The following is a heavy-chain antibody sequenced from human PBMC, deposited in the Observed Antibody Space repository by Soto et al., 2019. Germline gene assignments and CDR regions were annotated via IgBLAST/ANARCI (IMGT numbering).Heavy chain of an antibody. Sequence: EVQLLESGGGLVQPGGSLRLSCAASGFTFSSYAMSWVRQAPGKGLEWVSAISGSGGSTYYADSVKGRFTISRDNSKNTMYLQMNSRRAEDTAVYYCAKDRAGRPSSGIDYWGQGTLVTVSS. CDR1: GFTFSSYA. V-gene: IGHV3-23*01. J-gene: IGHJ4*02. CDR3: AKDRAGRPSSGIDY. CDR2: ISGSGGST. D-gene: IGHD6-19*01.